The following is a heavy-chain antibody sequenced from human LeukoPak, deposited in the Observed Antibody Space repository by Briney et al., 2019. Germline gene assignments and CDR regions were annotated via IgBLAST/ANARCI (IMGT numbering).Heavy chain of an antibody. CDR2: IYYSGST. J-gene: IGHJ6*02. D-gene: IGHD2-8*01. V-gene: IGHV4-59*08. Sequence: SETLSLTCTVSGGSISSYYWSWIRQPPGKGLEWIGYIYYSGSTNYNPSLKSRVTISVDTSKNQFSPKLSSVTAADTAVYYCARHYCTNGVCYTGHVDYYGMDVWGQGTTVTVSS. CDR1: GGSISSYY. CDR3: ARHYCTNGVCYTGHVDYYGMDV.